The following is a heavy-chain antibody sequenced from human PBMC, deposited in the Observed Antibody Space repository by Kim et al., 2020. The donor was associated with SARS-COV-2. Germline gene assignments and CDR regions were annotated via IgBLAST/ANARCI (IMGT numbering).Heavy chain of an antibody. V-gene: IGHV1-46*01. CDR1: GYTFTSYY. D-gene: IGHD1-26*01. J-gene: IGHJ6*02. Sequence: ASVKVSCKASGYTFTSYYMHWVRQAPGQGLEWMGIINPSGGSTSYAQKFQGRVTMTRDTSTSTVYMELSSLRSEDTAVYYCARDKWDYYYYYGMDVWGQGPTVTVSS. CDR3: ARDKWDYYYYYGMDV. CDR2: INPSGGST.